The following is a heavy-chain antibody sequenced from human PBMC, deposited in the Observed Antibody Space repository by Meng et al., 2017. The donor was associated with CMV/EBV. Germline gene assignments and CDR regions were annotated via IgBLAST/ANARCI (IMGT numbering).Heavy chain of an antibody. CDR2: IIPIFGTA. CDR3: ARAPADEIINNCWFDP. D-gene: IGHD3-10*01. J-gene: IGHJ5*02. V-gene: IGHV1-69*05. CDR1: GGTFSSYA. Sequence: SVKVSCKASGGTFSSYAISWVRQAPGQGLEWMGGIIPIFGTANYAQKFQGRVTITTDESTSTAYMELSSLRSEDTAVYYCARAPADEIINNCWFDPWGQGTLVTVSS.